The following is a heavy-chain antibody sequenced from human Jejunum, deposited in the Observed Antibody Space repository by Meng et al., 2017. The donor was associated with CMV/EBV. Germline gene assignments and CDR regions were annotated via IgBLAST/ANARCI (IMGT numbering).Heavy chain of an antibody. CDR1: WFTVSHKY. V-gene: IGHV3-53*01. Sequence: CAGYWFTVSHKYMAWVRQAPGKGLEWVSVLFGTDETYYADSVGGRFTISRDISKNTVHLQMNSLNAEDTAIYYCARGRVSSSVFDYWGQGTLVTVSS. CDR3: ARGRVSSSVFDY. CDR2: LFGTDET. D-gene: IGHD3-16*01. J-gene: IGHJ4*02.